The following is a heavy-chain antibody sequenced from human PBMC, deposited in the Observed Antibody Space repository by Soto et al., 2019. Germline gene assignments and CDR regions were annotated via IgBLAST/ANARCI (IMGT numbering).Heavy chain of an antibody. V-gene: IGHV3-30-3*01. J-gene: IGHJ3*02. D-gene: IGHD2-2*01. CDR3: ARDLRPSVYCSSTSCYDAFDI. CDR1: GFTFSSYA. Sequence: GGSLRLSCAASGFTFSSYAMHWVRQAPGKRLEWVAVISYDGSNKYYADSVKGRFTISRDNSKNTLYLQMNSLRAEDTAVYYCARDLRPSVYCSSTSCYDAFDIWGQGTMVTVSS. CDR2: ISYDGSNK.